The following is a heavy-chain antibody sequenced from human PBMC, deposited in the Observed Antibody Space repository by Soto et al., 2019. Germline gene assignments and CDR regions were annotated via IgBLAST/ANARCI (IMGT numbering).Heavy chain of an antibody. CDR3: AGRVGAITYYFDY. Sequence: QVQLVESGGGVVQPGRSLRLSCAASGFTFSSYAMHWVRQAPGKGLEWVAVISYDGSNKYYADSVKGRFTISRDNSKNRVYLQMDGLRAEDTAVDYCAGRVGAITYYFDYWGQGTLVSVSS. D-gene: IGHD1-26*01. CDR2: ISYDGSNK. CDR1: GFTFSSYA. V-gene: IGHV3-30-3*01. J-gene: IGHJ4*02.